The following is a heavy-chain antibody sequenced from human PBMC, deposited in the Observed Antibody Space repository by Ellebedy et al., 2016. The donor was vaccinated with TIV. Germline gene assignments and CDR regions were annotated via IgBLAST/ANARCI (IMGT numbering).Heavy chain of an antibody. D-gene: IGHD3-22*01. Sequence: ASVKVSCKASGYTFTSYYMYWVRQAPGQGLEWMGIINPSAGSANYAQKFQGRVTMTRDTSTSTVYMELSSLRSEDTAVYYCARGDKYYYDSSGYYYTYWGQGTLVTVSS. V-gene: IGHV1-46*01. CDR3: ARGDKYYYDSSGYYYTY. CDR2: INPSAGSA. CDR1: GYTFTSYY. J-gene: IGHJ4*02.